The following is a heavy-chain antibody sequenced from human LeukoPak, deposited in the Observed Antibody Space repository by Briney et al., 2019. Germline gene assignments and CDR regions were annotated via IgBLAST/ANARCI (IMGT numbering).Heavy chain of an antibody. CDR2: IYYSGST. Sequence: SETLFLTCTVSGASIRTSGYYWGWIRQPPGKGLEWIGSIYYSGSTYYNPSLQSRVTISVDTFKNQISLKVTSVTAADTAMYYCANSGSYLFGWFDPWGQGTLVTVSS. D-gene: IGHD1-26*01. J-gene: IGHJ5*02. V-gene: IGHV4-39*01. CDR1: GASIRTSGYY. CDR3: ANSGSYLFGWFDP.